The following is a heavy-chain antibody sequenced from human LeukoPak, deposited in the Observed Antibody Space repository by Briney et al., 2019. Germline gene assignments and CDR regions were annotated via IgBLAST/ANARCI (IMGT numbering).Heavy chain of an antibody. Sequence: SVKVSCKASGGTFSSYAISWVRQAPGQGLEWMGRIIAIFGTANYAQEFQGRVTITTDESTSTAYMELSSLRSEDTAVYYCASTWGELWDFWSEGYFQHWGQGTLVTVSS. V-gene: IGHV1-69*05. CDR1: GGTFSSYA. J-gene: IGHJ1*01. D-gene: IGHD3-3*01. CDR2: IIAIFGTA. CDR3: ASTWGELWDFWSEGYFQH.